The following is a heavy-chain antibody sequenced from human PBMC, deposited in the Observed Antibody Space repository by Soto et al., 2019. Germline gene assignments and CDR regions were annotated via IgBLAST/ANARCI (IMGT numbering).Heavy chain of an antibody. CDR1: GYTFTIYG. J-gene: IGHJ4*02. D-gene: IGHD6-19*01. CDR2: ISAYNGNT. Sequence: GASVKVSCKASGYTFTIYGIIWVRQAPGQGLEWMGWISAYNGNTNYAQKLQGRVTMTTDTSTSTAYMELRSLRSDDTAVYYCARDLGSLAVAGGVFGYWGQGTLVTVSS. CDR3: ARDLGSLAVAGGVFGY. V-gene: IGHV1-18*01.